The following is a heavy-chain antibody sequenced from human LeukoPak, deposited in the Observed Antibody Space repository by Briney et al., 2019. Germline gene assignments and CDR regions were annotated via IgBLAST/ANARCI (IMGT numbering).Heavy chain of an antibody. CDR1: GGSISSYY. CDR3: ARTGGPYCGGDCYYGMDV. CDR2: IYYSGST. V-gene: IGHV4-59*08. D-gene: IGHD2-21*01. Sequence: SETLSLTCTVSGGSISSYYWSWIRQPPGKGLEWIGYIYYSGSTNYNPSLKSRVTISVDTSKNQFSLELSSVTAADTAVYYCARTGGPYCGGDCYYGMDVWGQGTTVTVSS. J-gene: IGHJ6*02.